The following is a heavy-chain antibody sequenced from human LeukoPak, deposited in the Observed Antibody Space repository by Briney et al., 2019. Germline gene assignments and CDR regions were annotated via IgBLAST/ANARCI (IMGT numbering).Heavy chain of an antibody. CDR1: GGSISSYY. V-gene: IGHV4-59*08. CDR3: ARHGYDSSGYGSAFDI. J-gene: IGHJ3*02. CDR2: IYYSGST. D-gene: IGHD3-22*01. Sequence: SETLSLTCTVSGGSISSYYWSWIRQPPGKGLEWIGYIYYSGSTNYNPSLKSRVTISVDTSKNQFSLKPSSVTAADTAVYYCARHGYDSSGYGSAFDIWGQGTMVTVSS.